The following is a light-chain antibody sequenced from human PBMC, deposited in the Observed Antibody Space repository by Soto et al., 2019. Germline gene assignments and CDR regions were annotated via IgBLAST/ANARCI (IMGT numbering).Light chain of an antibody. CDR3: SSYINSITFVV. CDR2: EVS. V-gene: IGLV2-14*01. Sequence: QSVLTQPASVSGSPGQSITISCTGTNSDLGTYNYVSWHQQHPGKAPKLMIYEVSNRPSGVSSRFSGSKSGNTASLTISGLQAEDEADYYCSSYINSITFVVFGGGTQLTVL. J-gene: IGLJ2*01. CDR1: NSDLGTYNY.